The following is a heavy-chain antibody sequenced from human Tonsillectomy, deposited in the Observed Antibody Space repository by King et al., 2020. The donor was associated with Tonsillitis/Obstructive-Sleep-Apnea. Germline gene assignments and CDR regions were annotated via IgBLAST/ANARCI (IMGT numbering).Heavy chain of an antibody. CDR2: IHPNSGDT. CDR3: ARAAENTDYCDY. D-gene: IGHD2/OR15-2a*01. CDR1: GYTFTGYY. J-gene: IGHJ4*02. Sequence: QLVQSGAEVKPPGASVKVSCKASGYTFTGYYIHWVRQAPGQGLEWVGRIHPNSGDTNYAEKFQGRVTMTRETTISTAYMELSGLKSDDTAVFYCARAAENTDYCDYWGQEILVTVSS. V-gene: IGHV1-2*06.